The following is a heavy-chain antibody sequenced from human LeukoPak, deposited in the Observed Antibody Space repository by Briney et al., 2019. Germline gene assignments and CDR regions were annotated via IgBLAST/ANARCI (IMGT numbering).Heavy chain of an antibody. V-gene: IGHV3-30*18. CDR1: GFTFSSNG. CDR3: AKDRSSSWAFDY. D-gene: IGHD6-13*01. CDR2: ISYDGSKK. Sequence: GRSLRLSCAASGFTFSSNGMHSVRQAPGKGLEWVAVISYDGSKKYYADSVKGRFTVSRDDSKNTLYLQMNSLRAEDTAVYYCAKDRSSSWAFDYWGQGTLVTVSS. J-gene: IGHJ4*02.